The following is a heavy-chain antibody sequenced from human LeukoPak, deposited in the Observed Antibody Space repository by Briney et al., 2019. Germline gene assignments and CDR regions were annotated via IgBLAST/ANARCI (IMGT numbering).Heavy chain of an antibody. CDR1: GGSISSSSYY. V-gene: IGHV4-39*07. CDR3: ARLGPITGTTE. J-gene: IGHJ4*02. D-gene: IGHD1-20*01. Sequence: SETLSLTCTVSGGSISSSSYYWGWIRQPPGKGLEWIGSIYYSGSTYYNPSLKGRVTISVDTSKNQFSLKLSSVTAADTAVYYCARLGPITGTTEWGQGTLVTVSS. CDR2: IYYSGST.